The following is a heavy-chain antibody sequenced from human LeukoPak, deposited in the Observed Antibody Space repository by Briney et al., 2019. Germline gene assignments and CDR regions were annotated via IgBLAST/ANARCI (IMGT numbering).Heavy chain of an antibody. CDR2: MNPYSGNT. CDR1: GYSFTSYD. V-gene: IGHV1-8*01. Sequence: GASVPVSCKASGYSFTSYDINWVRQAPGQGLEWMGWMNPYSGNTDFVKKFQGRLTMTRNTSIDTAFMELSSLTSEDTAVYFCAKGGEYSSGWFVSWGQGTLVTVTS. CDR3: AKGGEYSSGWFVS. J-gene: IGHJ4*02. D-gene: IGHD3-22*01.